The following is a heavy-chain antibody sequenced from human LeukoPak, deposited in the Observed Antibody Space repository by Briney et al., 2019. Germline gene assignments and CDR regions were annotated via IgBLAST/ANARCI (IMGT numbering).Heavy chain of an antibody. CDR3: ARDPRYYYDSSGYFNDAFDI. V-gene: IGHV3-11*01. Sequence: GGSLRLSCAASGFPFSDYYMSWIRQAPGKGLEWVSYISSSGSTIYYADSVKGRFNISRDNARNSLYLQMNGLRDEDTAVYYCARDPRYYYDSSGYFNDAFDIWGQGTMVTVSS. CDR1: GFPFSDYY. J-gene: IGHJ3*02. D-gene: IGHD3-22*01. CDR2: ISSSGSTI.